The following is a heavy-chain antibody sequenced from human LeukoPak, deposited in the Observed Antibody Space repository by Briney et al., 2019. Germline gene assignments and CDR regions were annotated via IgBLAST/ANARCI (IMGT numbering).Heavy chain of an antibody. CDR2: ISGSGGST. J-gene: IGHJ5*01. CDR3: AKDRHAPGRYCSSTSCSPFDS. Sequence: PGGSLRLSCAASGFTFSSYGMHWVRQAPGKGLEWVSGISGSGGSTYYADSVKGRFTISRDNTKNTLYLQVNSLRAEDTAVYYCAKDRHAPGRYCSSTSCSPFDSWGQGTLVTVSS. D-gene: IGHD2-2*01. CDR1: GFTFSSYG. V-gene: IGHV3-23*01.